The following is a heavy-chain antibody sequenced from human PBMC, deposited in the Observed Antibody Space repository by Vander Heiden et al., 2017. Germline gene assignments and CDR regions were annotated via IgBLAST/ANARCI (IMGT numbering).Heavy chain of an antibody. Sequence: EVQLLDAGGGLVQPGGSLSLSCTASGLTFSSYAMGWVRQAPGKGLEWVSGISGSGGRTYYADSVKGRFSISRDNSKKTLYLQMSSLRAEDTAVYYCAKGGSMIVVVLDYWGQGTQVTVSP. J-gene: IGHJ4*02. D-gene: IGHD3-22*01. CDR1: GLTFSSYA. CDR2: ISGSGGRT. V-gene: IGHV3-23*01. CDR3: AKGGSMIVVVLDY.